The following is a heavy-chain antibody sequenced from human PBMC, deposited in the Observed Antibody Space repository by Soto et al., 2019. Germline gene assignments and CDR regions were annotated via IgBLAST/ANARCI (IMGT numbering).Heavy chain of an antibody. CDR1: GLTFTSYS. D-gene: IGHD5-18*01. V-gene: IGHV3-48*02. J-gene: IGHJ4*02. CDR2: ILSCSSTI. Sequence: PGGSLRLSCAASGLTFTSYSMNWVRQAPGKGLEWVSFILSCSSTIYYADSVKGRFTISRDNAKNSLYLQMNSLRDEDTAVYYCARDRGYTYGFDFWGQGALVTVSS. CDR3: ARDRGYTYGFDF.